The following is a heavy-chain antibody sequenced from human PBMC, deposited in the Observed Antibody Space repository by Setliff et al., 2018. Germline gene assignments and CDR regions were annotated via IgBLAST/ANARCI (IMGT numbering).Heavy chain of an antibody. CDR2: IYVTEST. J-gene: IGHJ4*02. D-gene: IGHD3-10*01. CDR1: GDSISNYY. Sequence: ETLSLTCTVSGDSISNYYWNWIRQPAGKGLEWIGRIYVTESTKYNPSLKSRVTLSIDTSKNQFSLKLSSVTAADAALYYCVASRAYTGAVEEWFLPKTFDFWGQGSPVTVSS. CDR3: VASRAYTGAVEEWFLPKTFDF. V-gene: IGHV4-4*07.